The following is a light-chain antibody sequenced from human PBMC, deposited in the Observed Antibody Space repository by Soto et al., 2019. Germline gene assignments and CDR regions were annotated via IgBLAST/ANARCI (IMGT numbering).Light chain of an antibody. J-gene: IGKJ4*01. CDR1: QSLSSW. CDR3: QHYNGYPIT. CDR2: KAT. Sequence: DIQMTQSPSTLSAFVGDRVTITCRASQSLSSWLAWYQQKPGKAPKLLNSKATSLESGVQSRFSGSGSGTEFTLTISSLKPDDSATYHCQHYNGYPITFGGGTKVEIK. V-gene: IGKV1-5*03.